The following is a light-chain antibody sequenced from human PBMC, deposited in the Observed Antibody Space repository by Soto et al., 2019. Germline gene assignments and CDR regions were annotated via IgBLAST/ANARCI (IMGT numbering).Light chain of an antibody. J-gene: IGLJ2*01. CDR3: CSYAGSSTVV. Sequence: QSALTQPASVSGSPGQSITISCTGTSSDVGSYNLVSWYQQHPGKAPKLMIYEGSKRPSGVSNRFSGSKSGNTASLTISGLQAEDEADYYCCSYAGSSTVVFGVGTKLTV. V-gene: IGLV2-23*01. CDR2: EGS. CDR1: SSDVGSYNL.